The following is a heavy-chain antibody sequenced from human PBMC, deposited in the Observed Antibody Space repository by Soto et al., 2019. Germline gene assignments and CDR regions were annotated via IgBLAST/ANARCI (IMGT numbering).Heavy chain of an antibody. D-gene: IGHD2-2*01. CDR3: AKGVPAATRYFQN. J-gene: IGHJ1*01. V-gene: IGHV3-74*01. CDR1: GFSFSSYW. CDR2: INSDGSSA. Sequence: VQLVESGGGLVQPGGSLRISCAASGFSFSSYWMHWVRHAPGKGLVWVSRINSDGSSATYADSVKGRFTISRDNAKNPLYLQMNSLTPEDTAVYYCAKGVPAATRYFQNWGQGTLVTVSS.